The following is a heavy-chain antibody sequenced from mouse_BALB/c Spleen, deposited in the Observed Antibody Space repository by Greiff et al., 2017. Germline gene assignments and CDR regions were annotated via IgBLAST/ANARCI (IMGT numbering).Heavy chain of an antibody. D-gene: IGHD1-1*01. CDR2: IYPGSGNT. CDR1: GYTFTDYY. Sequence: QVQLQQSGAELARPGASVKLSCKASGYTFTDYYINWVKQRTGQGLEWIGEIYPGSGNTYYNEKFKGKATLTADKSSSTAYMQLSSLTSEDSAVYFGARSRGITTVVAQYYYAMDYWVQGTSVTVSS. J-gene: IGHJ4*01. CDR3: ARSRGITTVVAQYYYAMDY. V-gene: IGHV1-77*01.